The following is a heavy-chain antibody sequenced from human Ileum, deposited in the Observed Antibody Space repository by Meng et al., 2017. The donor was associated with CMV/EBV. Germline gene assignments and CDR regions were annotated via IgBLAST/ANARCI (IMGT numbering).Heavy chain of an antibody. Sequence: GESLKISCAASGFTFSDIWMGWVRQAPGKGLEWVANIKSDGSENWATDAVKGRFTISRDNAKNSLFLQMNSLRADDTAVYFCATLGFRRIDYWGQGTLVTVSS. J-gene: IGHJ4*02. CDR3: ATLGFRRIDY. CDR1: GFTFSDIW. CDR2: IKSDGSEN. D-gene: IGHD5-18*01. V-gene: IGHV3-7*01.